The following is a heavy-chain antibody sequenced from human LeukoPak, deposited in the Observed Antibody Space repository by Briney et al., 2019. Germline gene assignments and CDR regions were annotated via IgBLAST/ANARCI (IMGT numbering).Heavy chain of an antibody. J-gene: IGHJ6*03. CDR3: AKDPLYHYYMDV. Sequence: GGSLRLSCAASGFTFSNHVMSWVRQAPGKGLEWVSGINGSGVTTYYADSVNGRFTISRDNSKKTLYLHMNSLRVEDTAIYYCAKDPLYHYYMDVWGRGTSVTVSS. CDR2: INGSGVTT. V-gene: IGHV3-23*01. CDR1: GFTFSNHV. D-gene: IGHD3-16*02.